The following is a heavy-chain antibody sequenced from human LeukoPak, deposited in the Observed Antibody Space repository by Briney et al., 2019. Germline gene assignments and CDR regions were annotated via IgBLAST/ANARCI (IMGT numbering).Heavy chain of an antibody. CDR2: IYPSDSTT. J-gene: IGHJ3*02. CDR1: GYSFTTYW. CDR3: ARQSELGYYDFWSGYFLAAFDI. D-gene: IGHD3-3*01. Sequence: GESLKISCKGSGYSFTTYWIGWVRQRPGKGLEWMGVIYPSDSTTKYRPSFQGQVAISADKSISTAYLQWSSLKASDTAMYYCARQSELGYYDFWSGYFLAAFDIWGQGTMVTVSS. V-gene: IGHV5-51*01.